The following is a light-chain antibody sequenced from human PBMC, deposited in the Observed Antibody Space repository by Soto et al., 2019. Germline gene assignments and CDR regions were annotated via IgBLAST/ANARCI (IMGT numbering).Light chain of an antibody. Sequence: QSALTQSASVSGSPGQSITISCTGTSSDAGSYNFVSWYQQHPGKAPKVMIYEDSKRPSGVSNRFSGSKSGNTASLTISGLQAEDEADYYCCSYASSSTYWVFGGGTKLTVL. CDR2: EDS. CDR1: SSDAGSYNF. CDR3: CSYASSSTYWV. V-gene: IGLV2-23*01. J-gene: IGLJ3*02.